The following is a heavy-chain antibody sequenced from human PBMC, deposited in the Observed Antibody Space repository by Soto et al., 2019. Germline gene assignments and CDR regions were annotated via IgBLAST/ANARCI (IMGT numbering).Heavy chain of an antibody. CDR2: INPNSGGT. J-gene: IGHJ3*02. Sequence: ASVKVPCKVSGYTLTELSMHWVRQAPGQGLEWMGWINPNSGGTNYAQKFQGWVTMTRDTSISTAYMELSRLRSDDTAVYYCARAMLPGPFDAFDIWGQGTMVTVS. CDR1: GYTLTELS. CDR3: ARAMLPGPFDAFDI. V-gene: IGHV1-2*04. D-gene: IGHD2-8*01.